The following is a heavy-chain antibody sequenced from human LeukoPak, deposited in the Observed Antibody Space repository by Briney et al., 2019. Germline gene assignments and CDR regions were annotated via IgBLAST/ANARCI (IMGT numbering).Heavy chain of an antibody. V-gene: IGHV3-53*01. J-gene: IGHJ3*02. CDR3: ASIPVPFPDWRTFDI. D-gene: IGHD3/OR15-3a*01. CDR2: IYSGDST. CDR1: GFTVSSNY. Sequence: GGSLRLSCAASGFTVSSNYMSWVRQAPGKGLEWVSVIYSGDSTYYADSVKGRFTISGDNSKNTLYLQMNSLRAEDTAVYYCASIPVPFPDWRTFDIWCQGKIVLVSS.